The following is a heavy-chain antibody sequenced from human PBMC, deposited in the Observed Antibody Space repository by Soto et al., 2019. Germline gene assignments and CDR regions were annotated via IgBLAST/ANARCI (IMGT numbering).Heavy chain of an antibody. Sequence: GTLSLTCAVYVGSFSGYYWSWIRQPPGKGLEWIGEINHSGSTPYNPSLKSRVTISVDTSKNQFSLKLSSVTAADTAVYYCARTKRYFDWSRLYYFDDWGQGTLVTVYS. CDR2: INHSGST. D-gene: IGHD3-9*01. CDR1: VGSFSGYY. CDR3: ARTKRYFDWSRLYYFDD. J-gene: IGHJ4*02. V-gene: IGHV4-34*01.